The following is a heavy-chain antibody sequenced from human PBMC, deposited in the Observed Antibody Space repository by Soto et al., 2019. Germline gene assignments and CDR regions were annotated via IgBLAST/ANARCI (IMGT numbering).Heavy chain of an antibody. J-gene: IGHJ5*02. Sequence: SETLSLTCTFSVGSISSYYWSCIRQPPGKGLEWIGYIYYSGSTNYNPSLKSRVTISVDTSKNQFSLKLSSVTAADTAVYYCARASGSYENWFEPWGQGTLVIVS. CDR1: VGSISSYY. CDR2: IYYSGST. CDR3: ARASGSYENWFEP. D-gene: IGHD1-26*01. V-gene: IGHV4-59*01.